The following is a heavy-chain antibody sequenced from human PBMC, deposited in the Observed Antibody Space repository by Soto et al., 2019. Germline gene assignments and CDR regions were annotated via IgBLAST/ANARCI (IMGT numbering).Heavy chain of an antibody. V-gene: IGHV4-30-4*01. CDR3: DREVAEQQLVPWFDP. CDR1: GGSISSGDYY. J-gene: IGHJ5*02. D-gene: IGHD6-13*01. Sequence: SETLSLTCTVSGGSISSGDYYWSWIRQPPGKGLEWIGYIYYSGSTYYNPSLKSRVTISVDTSKNQFSLKLSSVTAADTAVYYCDREVAEQQLVPWFDPWGQGTLVTVSS. CDR2: IYYSGST.